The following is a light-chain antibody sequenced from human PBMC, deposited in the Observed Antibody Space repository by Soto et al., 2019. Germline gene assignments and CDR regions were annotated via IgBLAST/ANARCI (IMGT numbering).Light chain of an antibody. V-gene: IGKV1-5*03. CDR2: KAS. J-gene: IGKJ1*01. CDR1: QSIRSW. Sequence: DIQMTQSPSALSASVGDRVTITCRTSQSIRSWLARYQQKPGKAPKLLIYKASTLESGVPPRFSGSGSGTEFTLAISSLQSDDFAIYYCRQYNSYSWTFGQGPKVDIK. CDR3: RQYNSYSWT.